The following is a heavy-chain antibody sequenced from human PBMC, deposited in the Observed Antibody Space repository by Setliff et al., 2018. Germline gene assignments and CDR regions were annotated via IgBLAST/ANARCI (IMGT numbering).Heavy chain of an antibody. CDR1: GFTFSSYS. J-gene: IGHJ5*02. CDR2: ISSSSSYI. CDR3: ARDGYYNFWSGPSLAPNWFDP. V-gene: IGHV3-21*01. D-gene: IGHD3-3*01. Sequence: GGSLRLSCAASGFTFSSYSMNWVRQAPGKGLEWVSSISSSSSYIYYADSVKGRFTISRDNAKNSLYLRMNSLRAEDTAVYYCARDGYYNFWSGPSLAPNWFDPWGQGTLVTVSS.